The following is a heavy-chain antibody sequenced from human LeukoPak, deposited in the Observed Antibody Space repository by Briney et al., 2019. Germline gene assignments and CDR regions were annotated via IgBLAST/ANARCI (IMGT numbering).Heavy chain of an antibody. Sequence: GGSLRLSCAASGFTFSSYWMSWVRQAPGKGLEWVANIKQDGSEKNYVDSVKGRFIISRDNAKNSLHLQMNSLGVEDTAVYYCARAVVVPAAYYYYYYGMDVWGQGTTVTVSS. J-gene: IGHJ6*02. D-gene: IGHD2-2*01. CDR2: IKQDGSEK. CDR3: ARAVVVPAAYYYYYYGMDV. V-gene: IGHV3-7*01. CDR1: GFTFSSYW.